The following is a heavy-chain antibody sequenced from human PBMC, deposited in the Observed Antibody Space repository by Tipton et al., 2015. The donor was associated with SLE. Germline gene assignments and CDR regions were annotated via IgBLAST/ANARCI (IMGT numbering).Heavy chain of an antibody. Sequence: TLSLTCTVSGGSLSSHYWSWIRQPPGKGLEWIGYIYFTGSTNYNPSLKSRVTISVDMSKNQFSLKLTSVTAADTAVYYCARDGGNYDFWSDYRQSLFDYWGQGTLVTVSS. CDR1: GGSLSSHY. V-gene: IGHV4-59*11. D-gene: IGHD3-3*01. CDR3: ARDGGNYDFWSDYRQSLFDY. CDR2: IYFTGST. J-gene: IGHJ4*02.